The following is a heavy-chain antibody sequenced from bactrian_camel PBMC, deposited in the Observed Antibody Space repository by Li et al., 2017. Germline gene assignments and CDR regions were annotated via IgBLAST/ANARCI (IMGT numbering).Heavy chain of an antibody. D-gene: IGHD2*01. Sequence: VQLVESGGHSVQAGGSLRLSCIAPGYTRIDFCVGFFRQAPGQGREGLAAIDRDGSENYADSVKGRFTIFIDHVMGTLDLQMNSLEPEDTGTYYCAASERSGTCALAEWAFTYWGQGTQVTVS. J-gene: IGHJ4*01. CDR3: AASERSGTCALAEWAFTY. V-gene: IGHV3S6*01. CDR1: GYTRIDFC. CDR2: IDRDGSE.